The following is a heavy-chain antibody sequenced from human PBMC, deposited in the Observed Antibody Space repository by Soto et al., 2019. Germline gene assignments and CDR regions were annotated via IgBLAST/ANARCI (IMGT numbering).Heavy chain of an antibody. D-gene: IGHD3-22*01. Sequence: SGPTLVNPTQTLTLTCTFSGFSLSTSGMRVSWIRQPPGKALERLARIDWDDDKFYSTSLKTRLTISKDTSKNQVVLTMTNMDTVDTATYYCARTPPASSGYYADAFDIWGQGTMVTVSS. CDR3: ARTPPASSGYYADAFDI. CDR1: GFSLSTSGMR. CDR2: IDWDDDK. J-gene: IGHJ3*02. V-gene: IGHV2-70*04.